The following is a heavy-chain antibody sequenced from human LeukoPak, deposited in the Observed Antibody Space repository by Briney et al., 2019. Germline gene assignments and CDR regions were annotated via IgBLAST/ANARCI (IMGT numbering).Heavy chain of an antibody. D-gene: IGHD1-1*01. CDR3: ASLGPARYSISAFDI. J-gene: IGHJ3*02. V-gene: IGHV3-11*01. CDR1: GFTFSDYY. Sequence: GGSLRLSCAASGFTFSDYYMSWIRQAPGRGLEWASYISSSGSTIYYADSVKGRFTISRDNAKNSLYLQMNSLRAEDTAVYYCASLGPARYSISAFDIWGQGTMVTVSS. CDR2: ISSSGSTI.